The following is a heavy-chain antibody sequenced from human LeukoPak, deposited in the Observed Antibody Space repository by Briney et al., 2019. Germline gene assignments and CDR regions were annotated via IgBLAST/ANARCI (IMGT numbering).Heavy chain of an antibody. D-gene: IGHD5-12*01. V-gene: IGHV3-23*01. CDR1: GFTFYNYA. Sequence: PGGSLRLSCSASGFTFYNYAMSWVRQAPGKGLQWVSAISGSGGSTYYADSVKGRFTISRDNSKNTLYLQMNSLRAEDTAVYYCAKDPRGSGYDPGDPGYYYYGMDVWGQGTTVTVSS. CDR3: AKDPRGSGYDPGDPGYYYYGMDV. CDR2: ISGSGGST. J-gene: IGHJ6*02.